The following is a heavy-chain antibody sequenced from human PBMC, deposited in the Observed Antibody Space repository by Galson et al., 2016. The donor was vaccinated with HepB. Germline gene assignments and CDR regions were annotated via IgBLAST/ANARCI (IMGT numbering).Heavy chain of an antibody. CDR3: ATIRTSMVGATTDHYYYAMDV. CDR1: GYTLSELF. CDR2: FDPEAGKT. D-gene: IGHD1-26*01. J-gene: IGHJ6*02. V-gene: IGHV1-24*01. Sequence: SVKVSCKVSGYTLSELFIHWVRQAPGKGLEWMGGFDPEAGKTIYAPKFQGRVTLTEDTSTDTAYMELSSLRSDDTAVYYCATIRTSMVGATTDHYYYAMDVWGHGTAVTVSS.